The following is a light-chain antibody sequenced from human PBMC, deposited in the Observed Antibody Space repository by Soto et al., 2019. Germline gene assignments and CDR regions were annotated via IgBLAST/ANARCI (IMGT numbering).Light chain of an antibody. CDR3: QVWDSGSDL. Sequence: SYELTQPPSLSVAPGQTARITCGGNNIGIKTVHWYQQRPGQAPVLVVYDDRDRPSGIPERFSGSNSGNTAALTISRVEAGDEADYYCQVWDSGSDLFGGGTKVTVL. CDR1: NIGIKT. J-gene: IGLJ2*01. V-gene: IGLV3-21*02. CDR2: DDR.